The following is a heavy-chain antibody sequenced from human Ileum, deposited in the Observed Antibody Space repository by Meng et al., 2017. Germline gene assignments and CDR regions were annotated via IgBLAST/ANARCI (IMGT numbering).Heavy chain of an antibody. D-gene: IGHD3-10*01. CDR2: TYYRSEWQN. CDR1: GDSVPSHRAL. CDR3: TTWYGEY. J-gene: IGHJ4*02. V-gene: IGHV6-1*01. Sequence: QVQLQQSGPGLVQPSQTLSPTCAISGDSVPSHRALWHWVRQSPSRGLEWLGQTYYRSEWQNHYGVSVKSRITITADTSRNQFSLNLNSVTPEDTAVYYCTTWYGEYWGQGTLVTVSS.